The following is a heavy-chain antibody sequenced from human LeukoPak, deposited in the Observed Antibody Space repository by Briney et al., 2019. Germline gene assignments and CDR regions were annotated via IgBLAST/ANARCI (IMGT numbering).Heavy chain of an antibody. V-gene: IGHV3-23*01. CDR3: AKDRVCSGGSCFFDC. CDR2: ISGSGGST. D-gene: IGHD2-15*01. Sequence: GGSLRLSCAASGFTFSSYAMSWVRQAPGKGLEWVSAISGSGGSTYYADSVKGRFTISRDNSKNTVFLQMNSLRAEDTAVYYCAKDRVCSGGSCFFDCWGQGTLVTVSS. J-gene: IGHJ4*02. CDR1: GFTFSSYA.